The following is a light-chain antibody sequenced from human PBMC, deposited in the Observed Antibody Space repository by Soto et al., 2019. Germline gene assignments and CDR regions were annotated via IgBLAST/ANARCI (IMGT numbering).Light chain of an antibody. CDR3: QQYNGTPRT. Sequence: DIVMTQSPDSLAVSLGERATIHCKSSQTLLNRSKNRNYLAWYQQKPRQPPKLLISWASTRDSGAPDRFSGSGSGTDFNLTINTFRAEDVAVYFCQQYNGTPRTFGQGTKVEIK. CDR1: QTLLNRSKNRNY. J-gene: IGKJ2*02. CDR2: WAS. V-gene: IGKV4-1*01.